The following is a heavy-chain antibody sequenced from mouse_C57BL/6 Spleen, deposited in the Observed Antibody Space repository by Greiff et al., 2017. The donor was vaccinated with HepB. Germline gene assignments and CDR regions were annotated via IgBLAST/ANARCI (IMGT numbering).Heavy chain of an antibody. CDR2: IYPGNSDT. D-gene: IGHD2-2*01. CDR1: GYTFTSYW. J-gene: IGHJ3*01. Sequence: VQLQQSGTVLARPGASVKMSCKTSGYTFTSYWMHWVKQRPGQGLEWIGAIYPGNSDTSYNQKFKGKAKLTAVTSASTAYMELSSLTNEDSAVYYCTRSTTMVTTGRAWFAYWGQGTLVTVSA. CDR3: TRSTTMVTTGRAWFAY. V-gene: IGHV1-5*01.